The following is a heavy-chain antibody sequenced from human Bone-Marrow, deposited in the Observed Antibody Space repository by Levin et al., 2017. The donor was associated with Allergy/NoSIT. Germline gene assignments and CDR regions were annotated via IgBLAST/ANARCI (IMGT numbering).Heavy chain of an antibody. V-gene: IGHV3-23*01. CDR2: ISGDGRST. CDR3: ATGNPSYSSGWNY. Sequence: GGSLRLSCAASGFTFSSYAMFWVRQAPGKGLEWVSTISGDGRSTYYADSVKGRFTISRDNSRTPPYLQMNSLRAEDTAVYYCATGNPSYSSGWNYWGQGTLVTVSS. CDR1: GFTFSSYA. J-gene: IGHJ4*02. D-gene: IGHD6-19*01.